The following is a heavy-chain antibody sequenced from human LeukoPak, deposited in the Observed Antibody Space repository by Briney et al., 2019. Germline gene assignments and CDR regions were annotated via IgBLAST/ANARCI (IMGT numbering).Heavy chain of an antibody. CDR3: ARHGTATHRFDY. CDR2: IYYSGST. D-gene: IGHD4-17*01. Sequence: KPSETLSLTCGVSGGSMSSSSYYWGWIRQPPGKGLEWIGSIYYSGSTYYNPSLKSRVTISVDSSKNQCSLKLSSVTAADTAVYYWARHGTATHRFDYWGQGTLVTVST. V-gene: IGHV4-39*01. J-gene: IGHJ4*02. CDR1: GGSMSSSSYY.